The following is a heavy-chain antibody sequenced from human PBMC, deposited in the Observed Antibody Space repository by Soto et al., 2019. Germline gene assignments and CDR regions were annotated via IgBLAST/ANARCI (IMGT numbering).Heavy chain of an antibody. J-gene: IGHJ4*02. V-gene: IGHV1-18*04. Sequence: QVQLVQSGGEVKKPGASVKVSCKAPGYSFISYGISWVRQAPGQGPEWMGWISGYNGNTKYAHKLQGRVTMTTNASTSTAYMELRSLRSYDTAVYYCARDQWTLDHSRGWYGDWSQGTLVTVSS. CDR3: ARDQWTLDHSRGWYGD. CDR1: GYSFISYG. CDR2: ISGYNGNT. D-gene: IGHD6-19*01.